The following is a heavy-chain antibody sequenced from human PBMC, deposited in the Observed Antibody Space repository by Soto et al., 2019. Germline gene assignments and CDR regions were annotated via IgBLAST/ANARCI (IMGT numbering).Heavy chain of an antibody. Sequence: GGSLRLSCSASGFTFSDENMSWVRQVPGKGLEWVSGISGGGSYIFYADSVQGRFSISRDNPKNSLFLGMNSLRVEDTAVYYCARDSDCHSTSCFFPPYVWGQGTTVTVSS. CDR1: GFTFSDEN. V-gene: IGHV3-21*06. J-gene: IGHJ6*02. CDR2: ISGGGSYI. D-gene: IGHD2-2*01. CDR3: ARDSDCHSTSCFFPPYV.